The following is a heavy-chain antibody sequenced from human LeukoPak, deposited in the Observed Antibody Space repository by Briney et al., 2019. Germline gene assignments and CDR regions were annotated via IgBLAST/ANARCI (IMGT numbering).Heavy chain of an antibody. J-gene: IGHJ4*02. CDR2: FDPEDGGT. V-gene: IGHV1-24*01. CDR1: GYTLTELS. Sequence: ASVKVSCKVSGYTLTELSMHWVRQAPGKGLKWMGGFDPEDGGTIYAQKLHGRVTMTTDTSTTPAKMKLRSLRPDKPAGYTGPSELASSRTRYGYWGKGTLVT. CDR3: PSELASSRTRYGY. D-gene: IGHD1-14*01.